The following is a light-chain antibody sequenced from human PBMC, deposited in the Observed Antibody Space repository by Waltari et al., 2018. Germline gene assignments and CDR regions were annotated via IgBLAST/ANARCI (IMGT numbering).Light chain of an antibody. CDR3: SAYTRSGTYV. J-gene: IGLJ1*01. CDR1: SRDLGGSNS. V-gene: IGLV2-14*03. CDR2: DVT. Sequence: QSALTQAASVSGSPGQSITISCTGTSRDLGGSNSVSWYQQHPGTAPKVLIYDVTNRPSGVSNRFSGSKSGNTASLTISGLQAEDEADYYCSAYTRSGTYVFGTGTKVTVL.